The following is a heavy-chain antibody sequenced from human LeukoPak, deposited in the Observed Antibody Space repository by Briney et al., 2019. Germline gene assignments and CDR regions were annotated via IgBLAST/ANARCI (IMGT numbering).Heavy chain of an antibody. D-gene: IGHD3-9*01. V-gene: IGHV3-53*01. CDR1: GFTVSSNY. CDR2: IYSGGGT. Sequence: GGSLRLSCAASGFTVSSNYMSWVRQAPGKGLEWVSLIYSGGGTYYADSVKGGFTIFRENSRNTLFLRMKSLSAEDTAVYYCARDRVHYDILTGYYSNDGFDIWGQGKRVTVSS. CDR3: ARDRVHYDILTGYYSNDGFDI. J-gene: IGHJ3*02.